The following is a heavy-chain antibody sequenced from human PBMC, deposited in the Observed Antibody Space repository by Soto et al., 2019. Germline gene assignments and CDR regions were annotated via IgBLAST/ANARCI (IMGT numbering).Heavy chain of an antibody. CDR3: ARDGSHGDYGNWFYP. J-gene: IGHJ5*02. V-gene: IGHV4-59*06. Sequence: PSETLSLTCAVSGGSISAYHWSWIRQPPGKGLEWIGYIYYSGSTYYNPSLKSRVTISVDTSKNQFSLKLSSVTAADTAVYYCARDGSHGDYGNWFYPWGQGTLVTVSS. D-gene: IGHD4-17*01. CDR2: IYYSGST. CDR1: GGSISAYH.